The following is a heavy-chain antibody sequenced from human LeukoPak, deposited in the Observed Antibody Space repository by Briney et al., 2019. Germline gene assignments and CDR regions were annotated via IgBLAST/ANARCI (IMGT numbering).Heavy chain of an antibody. J-gene: IGHJ4*02. D-gene: IGHD6-19*01. V-gene: IGHV4-4*07. CDR2: IYTSGCT. CDR1: GGSISSYY. CDR3: ARDSEQWLTIDY. Sequence: KASETLSLTCTVSGGSISSYYWSWIRQPAGKGLEWIGRIYTSGCTNYNPSLKSRVTMSVDTSKNQFSLKLSSVTAADTAVYYCARDSEQWLTIDYWGQGTLVTVSS.